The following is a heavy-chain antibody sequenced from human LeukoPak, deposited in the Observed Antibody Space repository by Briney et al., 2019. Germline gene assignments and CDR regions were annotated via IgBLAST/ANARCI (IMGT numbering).Heavy chain of an antibody. CDR2: IYYSGST. Sequence: SETLSLTCTVSGGSISSYYWSWIRQPPGKGLEWIGYIYYSGSTNYNPSLKSRVTISVDTSKNRFSLKLSSVTAADTAVYYCAREQEIAAAPWLDPWGQGTLVTVSS. D-gene: IGHD6-13*01. J-gene: IGHJ5*02. CDR3: AREQEIAAAPWLDP. V-gene: IGHV4-59*12. CDR1: GGSISSYY.